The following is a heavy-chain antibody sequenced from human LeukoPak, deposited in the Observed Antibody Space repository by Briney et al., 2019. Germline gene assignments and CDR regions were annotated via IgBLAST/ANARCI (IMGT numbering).Heavy chain of an antibody. CDR1: GGSISSSSYY. D-gene: IGHD3-10*02. Sequence: RSSETLSLTCTVSGGSISSSSYYWGWIRQPPGKGLEWIGSIYYSGSTYYNPSLKSRVTISVDTSKNQFSLKLSSVTAADTAVYYCAREMLGNYVFDIWGQGTMVTVSS. J-gene: IGHJ3*02. CDR3: AREMLGNYVFDI. CDR2: IYYSGST. V-gene: IGHV4-39*02.